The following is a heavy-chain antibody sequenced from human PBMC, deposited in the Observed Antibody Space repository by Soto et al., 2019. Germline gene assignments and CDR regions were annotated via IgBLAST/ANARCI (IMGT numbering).Heavy chain of an antibody. CDR1: GFTFSSYA. CDR3: AKVKHYYDSSGYYFDY. CDR2: ISGSGGST. J-gene: IGHJ4*02. V-gene: IGHV3-23*01. Sequence: SGWSLRLSCAASGFTFSSYAMSWVRQAPGKGLEWVSAISGSGGSTYYADSVKGRFTISRDNSKNTLYLQMNSLRAEDTAVYYCAKVKHYYDSSGYYFDYWGQGTPVTVSS. D-gene: IGHD3-22*01.